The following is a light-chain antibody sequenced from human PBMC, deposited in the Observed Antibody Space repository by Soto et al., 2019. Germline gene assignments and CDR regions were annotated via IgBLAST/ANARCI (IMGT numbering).Light chain of an antibody. CDR2: DIS. V-gene: IGKV3-20*01. J-gene: IGKJ5*01. CDR1: QSIARTY. Sequence: EVVLTQSPGTLSLSPGERATLSCRASQSIARTYLAWYQQKPGQTPRLLIYDISTRATGIPDRFSASGSGTDFTLTIGGLETEDFAVYYCQQYGYSPTTFGQGTRLEIK. CDR3: QQYGYSPTT.